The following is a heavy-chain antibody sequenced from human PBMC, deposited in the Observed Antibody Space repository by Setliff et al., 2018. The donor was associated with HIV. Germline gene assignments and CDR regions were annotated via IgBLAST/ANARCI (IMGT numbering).Heavy chain of an antibody. CDR1: RSTFNSHT. J-gene: IGHJ6*03. CDR2: IVPILGVA. D-gene: IGHD3-3*01. CDR3: VRGVQSPPHYSYYYMDV. V-gene: IGHV1-69*02. Sequence: SVKVSCKASRSTFNSHTINWVRQAPGQGLDWMGRIVPILGVANYAQRFQGRVTITADKSTSTAYMELTSLRFDDTAMYYCVRGVQSPPHYSYYYMDVWGEGTMVTVSS.